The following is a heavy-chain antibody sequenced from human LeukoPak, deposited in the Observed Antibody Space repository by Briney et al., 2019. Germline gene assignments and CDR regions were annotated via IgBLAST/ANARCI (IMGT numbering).Heavy chain of an antibody. V-gene: IGHV3-23*01. CDR1: GFTFSSYA. D-gene: IGHD5-12*01. J-gene: IGHJ4*02. CDR3: ANSVYSGYDYGY. CDR2: ISGSGGST. Sequence: GGSLRLSCAASGFTFSSYAMSWVRQAPGKGLEWVSAISGSGGSTYYADSVKGRFTISRDNSKNTLYLQMNSLRAEDTAVYYCANSVYSGYDYGYWGQGTLVTVSS.